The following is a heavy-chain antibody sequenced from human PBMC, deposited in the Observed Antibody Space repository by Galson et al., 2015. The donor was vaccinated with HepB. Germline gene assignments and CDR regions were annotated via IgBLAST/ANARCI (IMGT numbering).Heavy chain of an antibody. CDR2: MNPNSGNT. Sequence: SVKVSCKASGYTFTSYDINWVRQATGQVLEWMGWMNPNSGNTGYAQKFQGRVTMTRNTSISTAYMELSSLRSEDTAVYYCARPRRGAAAFDIWGQGTMVTVSS. CDR1: GYTFTSYD. D-gene: IGHD6-25*01. V-gene: IGHV1-8*01. J-gene: IGHJ3*02. CDR3: ARPRRGAAAFDI.